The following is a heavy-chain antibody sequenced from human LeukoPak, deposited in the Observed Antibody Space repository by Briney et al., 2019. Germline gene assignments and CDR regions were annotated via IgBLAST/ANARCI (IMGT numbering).Heavy chain of an antibody. CDR1: GFTFSSYG. V-gene: IGHV3-30*18. J-gene: IGHJ1*01. CDR2: ISYDGSNK. D-gene: IGHD4-17*01. Sequence: PGGSLRLSCAASGFTFSSYGMHWVRQAPGKGLEWVAVISYDGSNKYYADSVKGRFTISRDNSKNTLYLQMNSLRAEDTAVYYCAKADYGDQPEYFQHWGQGTLVTVSS. CDR3: AKADYGDQPEYFQH.